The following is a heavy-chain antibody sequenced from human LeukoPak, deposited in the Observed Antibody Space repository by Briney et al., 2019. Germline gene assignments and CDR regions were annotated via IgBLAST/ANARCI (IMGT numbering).Heavy chain of an antibody. CDR3: ARARLTDYVWGGRTFDI. D-gene: IGHD3-16*01. V-gene: IGHV3-48*03. CDR2: ISSSGSTI. J-gene: IGHJ3*02. Sequence: GGSLRLSCGASGFTFSSYEVNWVRQSPGKGLEWVSYISSSGSTIYYADSVKGRFTISRDNAKKSLYLQMNSLRAEDTAVYYCARARLTDYVWGGRTFDIWGQGTMVTISS. CDR1: GFTFSSYE.